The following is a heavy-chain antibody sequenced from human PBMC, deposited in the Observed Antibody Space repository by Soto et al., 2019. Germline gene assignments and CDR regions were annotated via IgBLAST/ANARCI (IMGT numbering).Heavy chain of an antibody. J-gene: IGHJ6*02. V-gene: IGHV4-61*08. CDR1: GGSVISGDYC. CDR2: IYYSGST. CDR3: ARSPNYYYYGFDV. Sequence: SETLSLTCTVSGGSVISGDYCFSCLRESPGKRLEWIAYIYYSGSTNYNPSLKSRATISVDTSKSQVSLTLTSMTAADAALYYCARSPNYYYYGFDVWGQGTAVTVSS. D-gene: IGHD3-10*01.